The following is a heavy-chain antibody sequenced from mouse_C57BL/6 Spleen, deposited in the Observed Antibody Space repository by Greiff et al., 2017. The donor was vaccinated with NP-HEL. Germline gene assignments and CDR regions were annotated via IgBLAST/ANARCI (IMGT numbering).Heavy chain of an antibody. J-gene: IGHJ2*01. Sequence: EVQLQQSGAELVRPGASVKLSCTASGFNIKDYYMHWVKQRPEQGLEWIGRIDPEDGDTEYAPKFQGKATMTADTSSNTAYLQLSSLTYEDTAVYYCTTLVTTVVSFDYWGQGTTLTVSS. V-gene: IGHV14-1*01. CDR1: GFNIKDYY. CDR2: IDPEDGDT. D-gene: IGHD1-1*01. CDR3: TTLVTTVVSFDY.